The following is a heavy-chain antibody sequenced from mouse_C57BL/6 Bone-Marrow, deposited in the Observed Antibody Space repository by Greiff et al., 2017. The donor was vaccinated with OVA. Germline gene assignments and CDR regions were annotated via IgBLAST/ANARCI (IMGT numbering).Heavy chain of an antibody. D-gene: IGHD1-1*01. CDR3: ARYYYGSSFYWYFDV. CDR1: GYAFSSSW. V-gene: IGHV1-82*01. Sequence: VQRVESGPELVKPGASVKISCKASGYAFSSSWMNWVKQRPGKGLEWIGRIYPGDGDTNYNGKFKGKATLTADKSSSTAYMQLSSLTSEDSAVYFCARYYYGSSFYWYFDVWGTGTTVTVSS. CDR2: IYPGDGDT. J-gene: IGHJ1*03.